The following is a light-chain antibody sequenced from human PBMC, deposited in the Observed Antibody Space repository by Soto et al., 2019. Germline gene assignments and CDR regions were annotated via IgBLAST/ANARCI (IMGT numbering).Light chain of an antibody. CDR2: GSS. J-gene: IGKJ2*01. CDR1: QSVSNNY. Sequence: EVVLTQSPGTLSLSPGERATLSCRASQSVSNNYLAWYQQKPGQGPRLLIFGSSDRATGIPDRFSGSGSGTDFTLTISRLDPEDFAVYYCQQYGSPPPYTFGQGTKLQIK. CDR3: QQYGSPPPYT. V-gene: IGKV3-20*01.